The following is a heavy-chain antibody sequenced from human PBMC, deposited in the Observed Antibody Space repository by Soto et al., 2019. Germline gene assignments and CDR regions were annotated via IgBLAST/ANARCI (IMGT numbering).Heavy chain of an antibody. CDR2: ISTYTGNT. Sequence: ASVKVSCTASGYTFDSYGLSWVRQAPGRGLEWMGWISTYTGNTDYPQRFQGRVTMDTDTSTSTAYLDLRSLTSDDTAVYYCVRDVSVSSGSFGGYWGQGTLVTVSS. J-gene: IGHJ4*02. CDR1: GYTFDSYG. CDR3: VRDVSVSSGSFGGY. D-gene: IGHD3-10*01. V-gene: IGHV1-18*01.